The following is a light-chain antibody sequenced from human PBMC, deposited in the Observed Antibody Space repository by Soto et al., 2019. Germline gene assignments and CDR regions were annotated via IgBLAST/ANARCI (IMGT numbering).Light chain of an antibody. CDR2: GAS. CDR1: QSVSSSY. Sequence: ENVLTQYTGTLSLSPGERATLSCRATQSVSSSYLAWYQQKPGQAPRLLIYGASTRATGIPDRFSGSGSGTDFTLTISRLEPEDFAVYYCQQYGSSPITFGRGTRLEIK. CDR3: QQYGSSPIT. V-gene: IGKV3-20*01. J-gene: IGKJ5*01.